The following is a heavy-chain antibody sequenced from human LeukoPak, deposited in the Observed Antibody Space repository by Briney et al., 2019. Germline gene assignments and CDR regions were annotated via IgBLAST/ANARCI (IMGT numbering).Heavy chain of an antibody. CDR3: ARHRYDYDSSGYPMPNNWFDP. V-gene: IGHV5-51*01. J-gene: IGHJ5*02. CDR2: IYLGDSDT. D-gene: IGHD3-22*01. CDR1: GSRFTSYW. Sequence: GASLKISCKGSGSRFTSYWIGWVRQMPGKGLEWMGIIYLGDSDTRYSPSFQGQVTISADKSISTAYLQWSSLKASDTAMYYCARHRYDYDSSGYPMPNNWFDPWGQGTLVTVSS.